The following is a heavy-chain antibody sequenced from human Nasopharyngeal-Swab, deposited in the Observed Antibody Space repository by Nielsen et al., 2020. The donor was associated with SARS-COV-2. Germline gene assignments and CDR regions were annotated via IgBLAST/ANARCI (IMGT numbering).Heavy chain of an antibody. V-gene: IGHV1-8*01. CDR3: ARAYSDSRGYYTVGFDY. CDR2: MNPNSGNT. CDR1: GYTFTGFD. J-gene: IGHJ4*02. D-gene: IGHD3-22*01. Sequence: ASVKVSCKASGYTFTGFDINWVRQATGQGPEWMGWMNPNSGNTGYAQKFQGRVTITRDTSISTYFMELSSLRSEDTAVYFCARAYSDSRGYYTVGFDYWGQGTLVTVSS.